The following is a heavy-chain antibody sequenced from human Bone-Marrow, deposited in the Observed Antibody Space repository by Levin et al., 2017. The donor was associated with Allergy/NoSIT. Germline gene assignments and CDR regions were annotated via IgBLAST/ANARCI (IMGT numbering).Heavy chain of an antibody. J-gene: IGHJ4*02. CDR3: AKPWLVGG. CDR1: GFSFSNHA. Sequence: GGSLRLSCGASGFSFSNHAMNWVRQAPGKGLEWVSAIDENGDDTPGTHYADSVKGRFTISRDNFKNTLFLHMNSLRPEDTAVYYCAKPWLVGGWGQGTLVTVSP. V-gene: IGHV3-23*01. CDR2: IDENGDDTPGT. D-gene: IGHD6-19*01.